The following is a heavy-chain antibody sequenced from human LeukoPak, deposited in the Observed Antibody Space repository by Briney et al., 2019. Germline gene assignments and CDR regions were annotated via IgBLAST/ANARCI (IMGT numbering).Heavy chain of an antibody. CDR2: ITRITDGGTT. D-gene: IGHD5-18*01. CDR1: GLTLINAY. J-gene: IGHJ4*02. V-gene: IGHV3-15*01. CDR3: ATGYTYTNGPDY. Sequence: GGSLRLSCAPSGLTLINAYMSWARHPPGEGLECVGRITRITDGGTTEYAAPVKGRFTISRDDSKDTLYLQMNSLKTEDTAVYYCATGYTYTNGPDYWGVGTLVTVSS.